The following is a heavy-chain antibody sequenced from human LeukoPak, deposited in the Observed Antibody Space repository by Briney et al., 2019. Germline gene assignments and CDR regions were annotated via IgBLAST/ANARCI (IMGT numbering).Heavy chain of an antibody. CDR2: LSSAGVTA. CDR3: AKSIDWEWRTPLDY. CDR1: GFTFSMHG. Sequence: PGGSLRLSCAASGFTFSMHGMSWVRDAPGEGLGSVSSLSSAGVTAYYADSVEGRFTISRDNSKNTLSLHMSSLRAEDTAVYYCAKSIDWEWRTPLDYWGQGTLVTVSS. D-gene: IGHD3-3*01. V-gene: IGHV3-23*01. J-gene: IGHJ4*02.